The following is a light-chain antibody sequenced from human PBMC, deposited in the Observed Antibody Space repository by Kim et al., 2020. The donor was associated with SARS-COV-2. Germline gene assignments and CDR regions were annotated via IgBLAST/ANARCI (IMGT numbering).Light chain of an antibody. CDR2: GAA. CDR3: QQYGTSPYT. J-gene: IGKJ2*01. Sequence: PGQRAPRPCRATQSVTSSYLALFQQKPGQAPTLLIYGAASRATGIPARFSGSGSGTDFTLTIGRLEPEDFAVYYCQQYGTSPYTFGQGTKLEI. V-gene: IGKV3-20*01. CDR1: QSVTSSY.